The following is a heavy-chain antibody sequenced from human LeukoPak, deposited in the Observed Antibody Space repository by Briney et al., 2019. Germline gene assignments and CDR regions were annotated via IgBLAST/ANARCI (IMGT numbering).Heavy chain of an antibody. J-gene: IGHJ5*02. V-gene: IGHV1-18*04. D-gene: IGHD3-10*01. CDR2: ISAYNGNT. CDR1: GYTFTSYG. Sequence: GASVKVSCKASGYTFTSYGISWVRQAPGQGLEWMGWISAYNGNTNYAQKLQGRVTMTTGTSTSTAYVELRSLRSDDTAVYYCARDGFTITMVRGVIINWFDPWGQGTLVTVSS. CDR3: ARDGFTITMVRGVIINWFDP.